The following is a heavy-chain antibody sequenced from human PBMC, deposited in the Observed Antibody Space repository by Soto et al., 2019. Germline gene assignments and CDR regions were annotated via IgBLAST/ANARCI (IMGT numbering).Heavy chain of an antibody. J-gene: IGHJ4*02. Sequence: KASETLSLTCTVSAGSITSYYWTWIRQPPGRGLEWIGYIFYSGNTNYNPSLKSRVTISVDTSKNQFSLELRSVTAADTALYYCATGLINRWLIYWGQGIPVTVSS. CDR1: AGSITSYY. V-gene: IGHV4-59*12. CDR3: ATGLINRWLIY. D-gene: IGHD2-15*01. CDR2: IFYSGNT.